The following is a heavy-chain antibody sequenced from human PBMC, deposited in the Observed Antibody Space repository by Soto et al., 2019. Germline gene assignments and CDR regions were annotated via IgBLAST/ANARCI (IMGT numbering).Heavy chain of an antibody. J-gene: IGHJ6*02. CDR1: GGTFSSYA. CDR3: ARGCSSTSCSYNYYGMDV. CDR2: IIPIFGTA. V-gene: IGHV1-69*13. Sequence: ASVKVSCKASGGTFSSYAISWVLQAPGQGLEWMGGIIPIFGTANYAQKFQGRVTITADESTSTAYMELSSLRSEDTAWYYCARGCSSTSCSYNYYGMDVGGQGTTVTVSS. D-gene: IGHD2-2*01.